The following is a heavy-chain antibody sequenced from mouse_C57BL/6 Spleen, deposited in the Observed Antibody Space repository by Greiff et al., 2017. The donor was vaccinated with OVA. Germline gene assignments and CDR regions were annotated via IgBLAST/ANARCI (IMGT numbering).Heavy chain of an antibody. J-gene: IGHJ2*01. Sequence: VKLMESGAELVRPGTSVKVSCKASGYAFTNYLIEWVKQRPGQGLEWIGEINPGSGGTNYNEQFKGKATLTAAKSSTTAYMQLSSLTSEDSAVYFCARGTTVGGDYWGQGTTLTVSS. CDR2: INPGSGGT. CDR3: ARGTTVGGDY. D-gene: IGHD1-1*01. V-gene: IGHV1-54*01. CDR1: GYAFTNYL.